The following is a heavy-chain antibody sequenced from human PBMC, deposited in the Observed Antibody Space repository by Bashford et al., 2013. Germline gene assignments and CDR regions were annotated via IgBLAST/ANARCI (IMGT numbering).Heavy chain of an antibody. CDR2: IYWDDDK. CDR3: AHGSTVRYPYWFDP. CDR1: GFSLSTSGVG. Sequence: SGPTLVKPTQTLTLTCTFSGFSLSTSGVGVGWIRQFPGKALEWLALIYWDDDKRYSSSLKSRLTIAKDTSKNQVVLTMTDMDPLDTATYFCAHGSTVRYPYWFDPWGRGNPGHRLL. J-gene: IGHJ5*02. D-gene: IGHD4-17*01. V-gene: IGHV2-5*02.